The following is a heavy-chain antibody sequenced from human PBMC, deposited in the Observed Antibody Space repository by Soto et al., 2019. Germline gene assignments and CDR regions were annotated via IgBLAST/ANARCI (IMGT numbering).Heavy chain of an antibody. CDR2: ISGSGGST. Sequence: PGGSLRLSCAASGFTFSDYSMNWVRQAPGKGLEWVSAISGSGGSTFYADSVKGRFTISRDNSKNTLNLQMNSLRAEDTAVYYCANGRFLEWLLPDNRFDPWGQGTLVTVSS. V-gene: IGHV3-23*01. CDR1: GFTFSDYS. J-gene: IGHJ5*02. D-gene: IGHD3-3*01. CDR3: ANGRFLEWLLPDNRFDP.